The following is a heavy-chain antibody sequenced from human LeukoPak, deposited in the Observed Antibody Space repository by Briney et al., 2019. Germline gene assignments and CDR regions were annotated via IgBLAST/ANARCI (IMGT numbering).Heavy chain of an antibody. J-gene: IGHJ4*02. Sequence: PGGSLRLSCVDSGFSFSSYWMAWVRQAPGKGPEWVASIKQDGSEKFYADSVKGRFTISKDNAQNSLYLRMNSLRGEDTAVYYCAREDHSKYEYWGQGTPVTVSS. CDR1: GFSFSSYW. D-gene: IGHD4-11*01. V-gene: IGHV3-7*01. CDR3: AREDHSKYEY. CDR2: IKQDGSEK.